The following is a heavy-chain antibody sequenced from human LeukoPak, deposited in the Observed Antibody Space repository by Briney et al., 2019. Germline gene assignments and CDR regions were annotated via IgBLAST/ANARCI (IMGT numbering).Heavy chain of an antibody. CDR1: GDSISSHY. J-gene: IGHJ6*02. V-gene: IGHV4-59*08. CDR3: ARRGSGYYYYGMDV. D-gene: IGHD3-10*01. CDR2: IYYSEST. Sequence: PSETLPLTCSVSGDSISSHYWNWIRQPPGKGLEWIGYIYYSESTNYNPSLKSRVTISIDTSKNQFSLKVSSVTAADTAVYYCARRGSGYYYYGMDVWGQGPRSPFP.